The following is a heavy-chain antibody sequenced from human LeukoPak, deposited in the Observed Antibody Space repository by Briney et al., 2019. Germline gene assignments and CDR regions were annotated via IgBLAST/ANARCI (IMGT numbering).Heavy chain of an antibody. V-gene: IGHV4-59*01. CDR1: GGSISSYY. J-gene: IGHJ4*02. CDR2: IYYSGST. D-gene: IGHD6-6*01. Sequence: PSETLSLTCTVSGGSISSYYWSWIRQPPGKGLEWIGYIYYSGSTNYNPSLKSRVTISVDTSKNQFSLKLSSVTGADTAVYYCAREYSSSFDYWGQGTLVTVSS. CDR3: AREYSSSFDY.